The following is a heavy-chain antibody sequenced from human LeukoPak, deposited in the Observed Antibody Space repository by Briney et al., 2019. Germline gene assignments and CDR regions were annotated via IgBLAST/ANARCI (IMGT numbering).Heavy chain of an antibody. CDR3: AKARRDNGFDY. Sequence: GGSLRLSCAASGFTFDDYAMHWVRQAPGKGLEWVSGVSWNSGNIGYADSVKGRFTIPRDNAKKSLYLQMNSLRTEDTALYYCAKARRDNGFDYWGQGTLVTVSS. CDR1: GFTFDDYA. J-gene: IGHJ4*02. V-gene: IGHV3-9*01. CDR2: VSWNSGNI. D-gene: IGHD1-1*01.